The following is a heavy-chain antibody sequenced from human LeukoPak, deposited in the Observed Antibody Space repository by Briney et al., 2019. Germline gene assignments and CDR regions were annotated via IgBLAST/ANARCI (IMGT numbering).Heavy chain of an antibody. CDR3: ARELGPGAMEGGWFDP. D-gene: IGHD2-2*01. J-gene: IGHJ5*02. V-gene: IGHV1-69*05. Sequence: ASVKVSCKASGGTFSSYAISWVRQAPGQGLEWMGGIIPIFGTANYAQKFQGRVTITTDESTSTAYMELNSLRSDDTAVYYCARELGPGAMEGGWFDPWGQGTLVTVSS. CDR2: IIPIFGTA. CDR1: GGTFSSYA.